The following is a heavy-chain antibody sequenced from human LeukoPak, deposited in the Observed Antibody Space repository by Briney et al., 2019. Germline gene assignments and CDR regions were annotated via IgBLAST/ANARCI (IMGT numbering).Heavy chain of an antibody. J-gene: IGHJ4*02. V-gene: IGHV4-39*01. CDR3: ARHYGP. D-gene: IGHD3-10*01. CDR1: GGPISGSSYY. CDR2: IYYSGST. Sequence: PSETLSLTCTVSGGPISGSSYYWGWIRQPPGKGLEWIGSIYYSGSTYYNPSLKSRVTISVDTSKNQFSLKLNSVTATDTAVYYRARHYGPWGQGTLVTVSS.